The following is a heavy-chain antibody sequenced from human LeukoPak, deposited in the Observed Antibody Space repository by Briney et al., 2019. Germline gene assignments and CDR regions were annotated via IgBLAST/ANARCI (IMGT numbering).Heavy chain of an antibody. CDR3: ARAPGYYFDY. CDR1: GGSISSYY. V-gene: IGHV4-59*01. D-gene: IGHD3-10*01. CDR2: IYYSGST. Sequence: SETLSLTCTVSGGSISSYYWSWIRQPPGKGLEWIGYIYYSGSTNYNPSLKSRVTISVDTSKNQFSLKLSSVTAVDTAVYYCARAPGYYFDYWGQGTLVTVSS. J-gene: IGHJ4*02.